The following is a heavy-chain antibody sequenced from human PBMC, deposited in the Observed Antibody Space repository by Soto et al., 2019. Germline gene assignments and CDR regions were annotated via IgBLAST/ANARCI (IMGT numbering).Heavy chain of an antibody. V-gene: IGHV4-31*11. CDR3: ARMYSSGSGWFHP. Sequence: SETLSLTCVVSGYSITSGGYYWSWIRHHPGKGLEWIGSFYSSGSIIYNPSLRSRVSISGDTSSNQFSMSLTSVTAADTARYYCARMYSSGSGWFHPWGQGTLVTVSS. CDR1: GYSITSGGYY. D-gene: IGHD6-19*01. J-gene: IGHJ5*02. CDR2: FYSSGSI.